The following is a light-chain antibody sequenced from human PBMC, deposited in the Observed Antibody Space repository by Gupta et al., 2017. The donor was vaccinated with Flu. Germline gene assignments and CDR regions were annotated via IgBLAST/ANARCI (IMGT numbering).Light chain of an antibody. CDR1: SSDIGAYKY. V-gene: IGLV2-8*01. J-gene: IGLJ1*01. CDR2: EVT. CDR3: SSHTVSDTFV. Sequence: QSALTQPPSASGSPGQSITISCTGTSSDIGAYKYVSWHQQHAGKPPKLIIYEVTKRPSGVPDRFSGSKSGNTASLTVSGLQAEDEGDYYRSSHTVSDTFVFGTGTAVTVL.